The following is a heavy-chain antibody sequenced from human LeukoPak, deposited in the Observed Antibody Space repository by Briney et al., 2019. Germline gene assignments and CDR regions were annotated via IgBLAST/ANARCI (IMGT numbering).Heavy chain of an antibody. Sequence: SETLSLTCVVYGGSFSGYYWSWIRQPPGKGLEWIGEINHSGSTNYNPSLKSRVTISVDTSKNQFSLKLSSVTAADTAVYYCARGGSQQLVGYYFDYWGQGTLVTVSS. D-gene: IGHD6-13*01. CDR2: INHSGST. V-gene: IGHV4-34*01. J-gene: IGHJ4*02. CDR1: GGSFSGYY. CDR3: ARGGSQQLVGYYFDY.